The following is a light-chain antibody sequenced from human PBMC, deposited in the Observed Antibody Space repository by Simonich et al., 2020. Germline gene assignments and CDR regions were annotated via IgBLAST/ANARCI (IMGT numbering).Light chain of an antibody. J-gene: IGKJ1*01. CDR2: DAT. CDR3: QQYGSSPR. Sequence: EIVFTQSPGTLSLSPGKRAPPSCRASQSVSSLSLAWYQQKPGLAPRLLIYDATSRATGNPDRFSGSGSGTDFTLTISRLEPEDFAVYYCQQYGSSPRFGQGTKVEIK. V-gene: IGKV3D-20*01. CDR1: QSVSSLS.